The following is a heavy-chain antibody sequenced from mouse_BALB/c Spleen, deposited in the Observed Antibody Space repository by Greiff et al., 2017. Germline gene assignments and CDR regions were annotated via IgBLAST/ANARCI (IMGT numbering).Heavy chain of an antibody. V-gene: IGHV14-1*02. CDR1: GFNIKDYY. CDR2: IDPENGNT. J-gene: IGHJ2*01. Sequence: VQLQQSGAELVRPGALVKLSCKASGFNIKDYYMHWVKQRPEQGLEWIGWIDPENGNTIYDPKFQGKASITADTSSNTAYLQLSSLTSEDTAVYYCARGGVRRHFDYWGQGTTLTVSS. CDR3: ARGGVRRHFDY. D-gene: IGHD2-14*01.